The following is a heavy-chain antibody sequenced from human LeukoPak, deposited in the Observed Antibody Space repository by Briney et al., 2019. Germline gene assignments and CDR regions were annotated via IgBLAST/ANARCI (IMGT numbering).Heavy chain of an antibody. D-gene: IGHD6-6*01. CDR2: ISYDGSNK. Sequence: GGSLRLSCAASGFTFSSYAMHWVRQAPGKGLEWVAVISYDGSNKYYADSVNGRFTISRDNSKNTLYLQMNSLRAEDTAVYYCARASAAHPFDYWGQGTLVTVSS. J-gene: IGHJ4*02. CDR3: ARASAAHPFDY. CDR1: GFTFSSYA. V-gene: IGHV3-30-3*01.